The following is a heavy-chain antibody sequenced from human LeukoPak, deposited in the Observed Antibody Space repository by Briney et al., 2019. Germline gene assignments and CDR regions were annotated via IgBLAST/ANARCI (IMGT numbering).Heavy chain of an antibody. CDR2: ISGSGVST. J-gene: IGHJ4*02. V-gene: IGHV3-23*01. CDR3: AKPRFPVVMVAATEDY. CDR1: GFTFSRYV. Sequence: GGSLRLSCAASGFTFSRYVMTWVRQAPGRGLEWVSNISGSGVSTYYADSVKGRFTISRDNSKNTLYLQMNSLRAEDTAVYYCAKPRFPVVMVAATEDYWGQGTRVTVSS. D-gene: IGHD2-15*01.